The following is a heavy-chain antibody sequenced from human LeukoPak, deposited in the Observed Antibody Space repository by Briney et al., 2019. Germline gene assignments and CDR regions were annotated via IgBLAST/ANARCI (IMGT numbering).Heavy chain of an antibody. CDR2: LSGSGGSS. CDR3: AKGRGSRAYNHLDS. Sequence: GGSLRVSCAASGFTFSSYAMSWVRQAPGKGLQLVSSLSGSGGSSYYEDSVKGRFTISRDNSNNTAYLQMNSLRVEDSAVYFCAKGRGSRAYNHLDSWGQGSLVTVSS. J-gene: IGHJ5*01. D-gene: IGHD6-13*01. CDR1: GFTFSSYA. V-gene: IGHV3-23*01.